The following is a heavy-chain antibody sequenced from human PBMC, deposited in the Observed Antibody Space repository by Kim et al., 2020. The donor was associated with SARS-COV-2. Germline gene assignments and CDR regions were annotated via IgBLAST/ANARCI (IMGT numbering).Heavy chain of an antibody. CDR2: IDWDDDK. CDR1: GFSLSTSGMC. Sequence: SGPTLVNPTQTLTLTCTFSGFSLSTSGMCVSWIRQPPGKALEWLALIDWDDDKYYSTSLKTRLTISKDTSKNQVVLTMTNIDPVDTATYYCARYSGLANYYYGSGSGFDYWGQGTLVTVSS. D-gene: IGHD3-10*01. CDR3: ARYSGLANYYYGSGSGFDY. J-gene: IGHJ4*02. V-gene: IGHV2-70*01.